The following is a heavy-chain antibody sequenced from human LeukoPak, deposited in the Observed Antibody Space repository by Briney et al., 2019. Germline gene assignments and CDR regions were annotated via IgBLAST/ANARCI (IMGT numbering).Heavy chain of an antibody. CDR1: GGSFSGYY. CDR2: INHSGST. Sequence: SETLSLTCAVYGGSFSGYYWSWIRQPPGKGLEWIGEINHSGSTNYNPSLKSRVTISVDTSKNQFSLKLSSVTAADTAVYYCARGSQDAGYSSGWYHFYYFDYWGQGTLVTVSP. D-gene: IGHD6-19*01. V-gene: IGHV4-34*01. CDR3: ARGSQDAGYSSGWYHFYYFDY. J-gene: IGHJ4*02.